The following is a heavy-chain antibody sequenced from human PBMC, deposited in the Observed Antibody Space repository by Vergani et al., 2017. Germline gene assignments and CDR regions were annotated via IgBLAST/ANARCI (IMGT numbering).Heavy chain of an antibody. CDR3: ARIRYSSSWLDY. Sequence: QITLKESGPTRVRPTETLTLTCSFSGFSLSNARMGVSWIRQPPGKALEWLAHIFSNDEKSYSTSLKSRLTISKDTSKSQVVLTMTNMDPVDTATYYCARIRYSSSWLDYWGQGTLVTVSS. CDR2: IFSNDEK. J-gene: IGHJ4*02. D-gene: IGHD6-13*01. V-gene: IGHV2-26*01. CDR1: GFSLSNARMG.